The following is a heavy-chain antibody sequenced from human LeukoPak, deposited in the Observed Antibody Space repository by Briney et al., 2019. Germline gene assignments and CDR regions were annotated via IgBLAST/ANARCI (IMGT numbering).Heavy chain of an antibody. CDR3: VSEGYNYYGMDV. CDR1: GFTFSSYG. Sequence: GGSLRLSCAASGFTFSSYGMHWVRQAPGKGLEWVAVISYDGSNKYYADSVKGRFTISRDNAKNSLYLQMNSLRVADTAVYYCVSEGYNYYGMDVWGQGTTVTVSS. V-gene: IGHV3-33*05. J-gene: IGHJ6*02. CDR2: ISYDGSNK.